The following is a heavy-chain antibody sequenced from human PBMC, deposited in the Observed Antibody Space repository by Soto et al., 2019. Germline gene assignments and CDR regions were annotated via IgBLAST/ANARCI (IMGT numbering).Heavy chain of an antibody. V-gene: IGHV1-69*12. CDR3: ARDRGGVVAASNWYFDL. J-gene: IGHJ2*01. D-gene: IGHD2-15*01. Sequence: QVQLVQSGAEVKKPGSSVKVSCKASGGTFSSYAISWVRQAPGQGLEWMGGIIPIFGTANYAQKFQGRVTIPADESTSTADMELSSLRSEDTAVYYCARDRGGVVAASNWYFDLWGRGTLVTVSS. CDR2: IIPIFGTA. CDR1: GGTFSSYA.